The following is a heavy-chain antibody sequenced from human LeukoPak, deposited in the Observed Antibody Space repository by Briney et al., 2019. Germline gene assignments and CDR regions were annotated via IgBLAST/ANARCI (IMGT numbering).Heavy chain of an antibody. Sequence: GGSLRLSCAASGFTFSNYALSWVRQAPGKGLEWVSDISGSGGSTYYADSVKGRFTISRDNSKNTLYLQMNSLRAEDTAVYYCARDRRYSSSWVDYWGQGTLVTVSS. V-gene: IGHV3-23*01. D-gene: IGHD6-13*01. J-gene: IGHJ4*02. CDR1: GFTFSNYA. CDR2: ISGSGGST. CDR3: ARDRRYSSSWVDY.